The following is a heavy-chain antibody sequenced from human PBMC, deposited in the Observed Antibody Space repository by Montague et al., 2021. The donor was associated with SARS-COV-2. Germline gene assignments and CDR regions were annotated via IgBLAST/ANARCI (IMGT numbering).Heavy chain of an antibody. Sequence: SETLSLTCTVYGGSINSFYWSWVRQSPGKRMEWIGYINHSGSTKYNPSLQSRVTMSLDTSRNQLSLKLSSVTAADTAIYYCATQAGVFTAGSLDYWGQGTLVTVSS. D-gene: IGHD2-8*01. J-gene: IGHJ4*02. V-gene: IGHV4-59*08. CDR2: INHSGST. CDR1: GGSINSFY. CDR3: ATQAGVFTAGSLDY.